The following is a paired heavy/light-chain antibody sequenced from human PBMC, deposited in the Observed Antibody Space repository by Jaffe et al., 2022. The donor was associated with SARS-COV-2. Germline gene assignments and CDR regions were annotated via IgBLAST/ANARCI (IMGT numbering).Heavy chain of an antibody. CDR2: IYYDGSKK. Sequence: QEQLVESGGGMVQPGGSLILSCAASGFTFRNYGMHWVRQAPGKGLEWVAVIYYDGSKKFYVDSVEGRFTISRDNSKNTLFLQVSSLRAEDTAIYYCTRDVRSRYFDLWGRGTLVTVSS. D-gene: IGHD3-10*01. CDR1: GFTFRNYG. CDR3: TRDVRSRYFDL. V-gene: IGHV3-33*01. J-gene: IGHJ2*01.
Light chain of an antibody. CDR1: NSNVGTYKL. V-gene: IGLV2-23*01. J-gene: IGLJ2*01. Sequence: QSALTQPASVSGSPGQSITISCTGTNSNVGTYKLVSWYQHHPGKAPKLLIYEGSERPSGVSNRFSGSTSGNTASLTISGLQAEDEADYYCCSYAPTPTVLFGGGTKVTVL. CDR2: EGS. CDR3: CSYAPTPTVL.